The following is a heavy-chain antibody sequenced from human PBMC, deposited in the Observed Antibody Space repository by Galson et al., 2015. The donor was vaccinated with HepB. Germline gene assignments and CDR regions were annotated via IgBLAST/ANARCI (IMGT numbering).Heavy chain of an antibody. CDR2: ISSDGSST. CDR1: GFTFSSYW. Sequence: SLRLSCAASGFTFSSYWMHWVRQAPGKGLVWVSRISSDGSSTNYADSVKGRFTISRDNAKNTLYLQMNSLRAEDTAVYYCARDTSPPTTVEYWYFDLWGRGTLVTVSS. CDR3: ARDTSPPTTVEYWYFDL. J-gene: IGHJ2*01. D-gene: IGHD4-23*01. V-gene: IGHV3-74*01.